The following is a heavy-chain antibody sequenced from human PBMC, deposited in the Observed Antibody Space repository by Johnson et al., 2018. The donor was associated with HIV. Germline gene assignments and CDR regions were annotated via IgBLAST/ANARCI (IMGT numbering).Heavy chain of an antibody. D-gene: IGHD3-10*01. V-gene: IGHV3-9*01. J-gene: IGHJ3*02. CDR3: AKGTYYFASGRGSPFYI. CDR2: ISWNSDYI. CDR1: GFTFDDYA. Sequence: VQLVESGGGLVQTGRSLRLSCAVSGFTFDDYAMHWVRQAPGNGLEWVSGISWNSDYIGYADSVKGRFTISRDNAKNSLYLQMSSLTPEDTALYYCAKGTYYFASGRGSPFYIWGRGTMVTVSS.